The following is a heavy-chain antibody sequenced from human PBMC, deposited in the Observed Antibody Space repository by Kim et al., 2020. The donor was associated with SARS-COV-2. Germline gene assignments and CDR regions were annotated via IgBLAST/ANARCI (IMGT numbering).Heavy chain of an antibody. CDR2: ISGSGGST. CDR3: AKDLGGGWSPGTDFDY. V-gene: IGHV3-23*01. Sequence: GGSLRLSCAASGFTFSSYAMSWVRQAPGKGLEWVSAISGSGGSTYYADSVKGRFTISRDNSKNTLYLQMNSLRAEDTAVYYCAKDLGGGWSPGTDFDYWGQGTLVTVSS. CDR1: GFTFSSYA. J-gene: IGHJ4*02. D-gene: IGHD6-19*01.